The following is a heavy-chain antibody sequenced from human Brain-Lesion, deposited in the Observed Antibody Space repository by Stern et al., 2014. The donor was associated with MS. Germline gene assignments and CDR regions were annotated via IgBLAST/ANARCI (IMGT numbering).Heavy chain of an antibody. CDR2: MYSSGGT. D-gene: IGHD5-18*01. CDR1: GFSVSTNF. CDR3: ARKTDTAVGGDY. V-gene: IGHV3-53*01. J-gene: IGHJ4*02. Sequence: EVQLLESGGGLIQPGGSLRLSCAASGFSVSTNFMSWVRQAPGKGLEWVSLMYSSGGTNSADSVKGRFTISRDSSKNTLYLQMSDLRAEDTAVYYCARKTDTAVGGDYWGPGTLVTVSS.